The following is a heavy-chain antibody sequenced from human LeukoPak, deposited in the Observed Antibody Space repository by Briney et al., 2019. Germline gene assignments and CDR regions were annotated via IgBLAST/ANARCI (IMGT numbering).Heavy chain of an antibody. CDR1: GGSISSTNYC. CDR3: ARHLRSGAGPYWYFDL. V-gene: IGHV4-39*01. Sequence: ASETLSLTCTVSGGSISSTNYCWGWIRQPPGKGLEWIGTIYYTGSTYYNPSLKSRVTISVDTSKNQFSLRLTSVTAADTAVYYCARHLRSGAGPYWYFDLWGRGTLVTVSS. CDR2: IYYTGST. J-gene: IGHJ2*01. D-gene: IGHD6-19*01.